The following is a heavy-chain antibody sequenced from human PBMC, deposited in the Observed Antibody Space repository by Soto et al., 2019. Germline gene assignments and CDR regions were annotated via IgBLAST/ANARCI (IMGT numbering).Heavy chain of an antibody. CDR3: ATRGSSWWESLDF. CDR2: IHPNSGGT. D-gene: IGHD6-13*01. J-gene: IGHJ4*02. CDR1: RESPGCYY. V-gene: IGHV1-2*02. Sequence: GASLKATCKTCRESPGCYYIRWVRQAPSQGLEWMGWIHPNSGGTKYAEKFQDRVTLTRDTSLSTVYMNLPSLKADDTAVYYCATRGSSWWESLDFWGKGTRVTLSS.